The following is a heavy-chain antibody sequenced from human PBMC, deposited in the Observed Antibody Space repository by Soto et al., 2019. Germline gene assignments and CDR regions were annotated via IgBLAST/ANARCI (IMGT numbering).Heavy chain of an antibody. D-gene: IGHD6-6*01. J-gene: IGHJ6*03. V-gene: IGHV1-46*03. Sequence: QVQLVQSGAAVKKPGASVKVSCKASGYTFINYYIHWVRQAPGQGLEWMGVINPNGGSTVYAQKFQGRVTLTRDTSTSTVYVELSSLRSDDTAVYFCVRATAARQRDYSYHYYLHIWGKGTTVTVSS. CDR2: INPNGGST. CDR3: VRATAARQRDYSYHYYLHI. CDR1: GYTFINYY.